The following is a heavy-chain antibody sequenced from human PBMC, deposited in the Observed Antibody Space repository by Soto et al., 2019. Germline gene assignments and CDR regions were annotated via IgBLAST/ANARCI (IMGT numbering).Heavy chain of an antibody. D-gene: IGHD3-3*01. CDR2: IYYSGST. Sequence: PSETLSLTCTVSGGSISSGDYYWSWIRQPPGKGLEWIGYIYYSGSTYYNPSLKSRVTISVDTSKNQFSLKLSSVTAADTAVYYCARGGYDFWSGYYGYWGQGTLVTVSP. CDR1: GGSISSGDYY. J-gene: IGHJ4*02. CDR3: ARGGYDFWSGYYGY. V-gene: IGHV4-30-4*01.